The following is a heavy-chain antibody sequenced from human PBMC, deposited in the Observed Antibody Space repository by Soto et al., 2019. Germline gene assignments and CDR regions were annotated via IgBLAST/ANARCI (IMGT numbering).Heavy chain of an antibody. Sequence: PGGSLRLSCAASGFTFSSYAMHWVRQAPGKGLEWVAVISYDGSNKYYADSVKGRLTISRDNSKNTLYLQMNSLRAEDTAVYYCASPGSSLWLPHYYYYYGMDVWGQGTTVTVSS. D-gene: IGHD6-19*01. J-gene: IGHJ6*02. V-gene: IGHV3-30-3*01. CDR1: GFTFSSYA. CDR3: ASPGSSLWLPHYYYYYGMDV. CDR2: ISYDGSNK.